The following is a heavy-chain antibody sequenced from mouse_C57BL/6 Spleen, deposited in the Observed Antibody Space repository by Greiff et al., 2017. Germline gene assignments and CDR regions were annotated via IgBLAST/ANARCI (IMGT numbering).Heavy chain of an antibody. D-gene: IGHD2-5*01. CDR3: ASAYYSNYNYAMDY. CDR1: GYTFTNYW. V-gene: IGHV1-63*01. J-gene: IGHJ4*01. CDR2: IYPGGGYT. Sequence: QVQLQQSGAELVRPGTSVKMSCKASGYTFTNYWIGWAKQRPGHGLEWIGDIYPGGGYTNYNEKFKGKATLTADKSSSTAYMQFSSLTSEDSAIYYYASAYYSNYNYAMDYWGQGTSVTVAS.